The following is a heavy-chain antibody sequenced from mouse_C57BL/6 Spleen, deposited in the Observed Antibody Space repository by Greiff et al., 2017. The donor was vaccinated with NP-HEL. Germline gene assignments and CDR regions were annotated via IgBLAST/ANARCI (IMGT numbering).Heavy chain of an antibody. J-gene: IGHJ4*01. D-gene: IGHD2-2*01. CDR1: GYTFTDYE. CDR3: TRNGYDDYAMDY. CDR2: IDPETGGT. V-gene: IGHV1-15*01. Sequence: VQLQESGAELVRPGASVTLSCKASGYTFTDYEMHWVKQTPVHGLEWIGAIDPETGGTAYNQKFKGKAILTADKSSSTAYMELRSLTSEDSAVYYCTRNGYDDYAMDYWGQGTSVTVSS.